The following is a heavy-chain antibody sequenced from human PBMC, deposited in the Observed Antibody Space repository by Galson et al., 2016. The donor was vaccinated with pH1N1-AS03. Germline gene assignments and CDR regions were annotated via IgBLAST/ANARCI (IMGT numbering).Heavy chain of an antibody. CDR1: GFSFSTYW. Sequence: SLRLSCAASGFSFSTYWMSWVHQAPGKGPEWVANIHPDESEEYYGESVKGRFTISRDNAKNSLDLEMNSLRAEDTAVYYCGRELWAGCEYWGQGTLVTVSS. J-gene: IGHJ4*02. V-gene: IGHV3-7*03. CDR2: IHPDESEE. CDR3: GRELWAGCEY. D-gene: IGHD3/OR15-3a*01.